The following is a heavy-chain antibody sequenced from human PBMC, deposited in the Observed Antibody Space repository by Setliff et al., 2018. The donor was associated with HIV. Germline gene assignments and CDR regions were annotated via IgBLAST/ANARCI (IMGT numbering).Heavy chain of an antibody. CDR3: ARHYGAVKSVVTVVAKYFPH. CDR1: GGSISSSSHY. CDR2: IYYRGNT. D-gene: IGHD2-21*02. J-gene: IGHJ1*01. Sequence: PSETLSLTCTVSGGSISSSSHYWGWIRQPPGKGLEWIGSIYYRGNTYYNPSLKSRVTISVDTSKNQFSLKLTSVTAADTAMYYCARHYGAVKSVVTVVAKYFPHWGQGTLVTVSS. V-gene: IGHV4-39*01.